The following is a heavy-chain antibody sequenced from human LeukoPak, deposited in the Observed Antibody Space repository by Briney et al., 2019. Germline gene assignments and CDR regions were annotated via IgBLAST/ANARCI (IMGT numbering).Heavy chain of an antibody. Sequence: PGGSLRPSCAASGFTVSSYAMSWVRQAPGKGLEWVSGLTGSGATTYYAGSVEGRFTVSRDNSKKTLYLQMNSLRAEDTAVYYCAKPVTAASLGAFDIWGQGTMVTVSS. CDR2: LTGSGATT. V-gene: IGHV3-23*01. J-gene: IGHJ3*02. CDR3: AKPVTAASLGAFDI. CDR1: GFTVSSYA. D-gene: IGHD2-21*02.